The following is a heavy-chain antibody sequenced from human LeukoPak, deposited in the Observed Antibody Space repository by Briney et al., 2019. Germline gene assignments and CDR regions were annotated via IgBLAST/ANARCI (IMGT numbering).Heavy chain of an antibody. Sequence: ASVKVSCKASGYTFTGYYMHWVRQAPGQGLEWMGWINPNSGGTNYAQKFQGRVTMTRDTSISTAYMELSRLRSDDTAVYYCARDSELEVGYCYWGQGTLVTVSS. D-gene: IGHD3-22*01. V-gene: IGHV1-2*02. J-gene: IGHJ4*02. CDR1: GYTFTGYY. CDR3: ARDSELEVGYCY. CDR2: INPNSGGT.